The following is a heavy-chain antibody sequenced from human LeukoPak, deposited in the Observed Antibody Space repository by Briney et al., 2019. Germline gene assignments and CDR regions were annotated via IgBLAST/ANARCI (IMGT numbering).Heavy chain of an antibody. CDR1: GFTFDDYA. V-gene: IGHV3-9*01. Sequence: PGGSLRLSCAASGFTFDDYAMHWVRQAPGKGLEWVSGISWNSGSIGYADSVKGRFTISRDNAKNSLYLQMNSLRAEDTALYYCAREGNRRSFDYWGQGTLVTVSS. J-gene: IGHJ4*02. CDR3: AREGNRRSFDY. D-gene: IGHD2/OR15-2a*01. CDR2: ISWNSGSI.